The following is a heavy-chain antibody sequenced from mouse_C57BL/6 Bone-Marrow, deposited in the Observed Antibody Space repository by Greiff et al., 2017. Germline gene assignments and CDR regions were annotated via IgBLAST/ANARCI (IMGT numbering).Heavy chain of an antibody. J-gene: IGHJ4*01. Sequence: VQLQQSGAELVRPGASVKLSCTASGFNIKDYYMHWVKQRPEQGLEWIGRIDPEDGDTEYAPKFQGQATMTADTFSNTAYLQLSSQTSEDTAVYYCTTDYGSLYYYAMDYWGQGTSVTVSS. CDR2: IDPEDGDT. CDR3: TTDYGSLYYYAMDY. V-gene: IGHV14-1*01. CDR1: GFNIKDYY. D-gene: IGHD1-1*01.